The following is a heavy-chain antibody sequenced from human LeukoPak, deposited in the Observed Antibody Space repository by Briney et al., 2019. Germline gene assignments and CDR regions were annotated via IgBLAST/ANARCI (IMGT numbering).Heavy chain of an antibody. CDR3: AREAPYSGYDPFDY. CDR1: GYTFTSYG. Sequence: ASVKVSCKASGYTFTSYGISWVRQAPGQGLEWMGWISAYNGNTNYAQKLQGRVTMTTDTSTSTAYMELRSLRSDDTAVYYCAREAPYSGYDPFDYWGQGTLVTVSS. D-gene: IGHD5-12*01. CDR2: ISAYNGNT. J-gene: IGHJ4*02. V-gene: IGHV1-18*04.